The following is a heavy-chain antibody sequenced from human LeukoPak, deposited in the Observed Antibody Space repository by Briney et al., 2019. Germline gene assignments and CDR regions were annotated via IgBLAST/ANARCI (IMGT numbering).Heavy chain of an antibody. D-gene: IGHD3-16*01. J-gene: IGHJ3*02. CDR1: GFTFSSNG. V-gene: IGHV3-66*01. CDR3: AKENALIDAFDI. Sequence: GSLRLSCAASGFTFSSNGMSWGRQAPGKGLEWVSVIYSGGRRYYADSVKGRLTISRDNSKNTLYLQMNSMRAEDTAVYSCAKENALIDAFDIWGQGTMVTVSS. CDR2: IYSGGRR.